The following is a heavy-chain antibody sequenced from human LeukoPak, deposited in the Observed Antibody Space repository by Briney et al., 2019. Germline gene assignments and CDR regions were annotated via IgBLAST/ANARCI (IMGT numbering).Heavy chain of an antibody. CDR1: GGSINSYY. V-gene: IGHV4-59*01. CDR2: IYYSGST. CDR3: ARYYCSGGSSGWYRGYFDY. Sequence: SETLSLTCTVSGGSINSYYWSWIRQPPGKGLEWIGYIYYSGSTNYNPSLKSRVTISVDTSKNQFSLKLSSVTAADTAVYYCARYYCSGGSSGWYRGYFDYWGQGTLVTVSS. D-gene: IGHD2-15*01. J-gene: IGHJ4*02.